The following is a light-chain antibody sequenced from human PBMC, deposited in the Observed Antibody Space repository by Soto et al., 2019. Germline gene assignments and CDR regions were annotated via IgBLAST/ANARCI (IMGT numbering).Light chain of an antibody. CDR3: QQYETFSGT. V-gene: IGKV1-5*01. CDR2: DAS. CDR1: QSVSGW. Sequence: DSPITQSPSTLSASVVDTVTVTCRASQSVSGWLAWYQQKPGEAPKLLIYDASALSRGVPSRFSGSGSGTKFTLTIASLQPDDFATYYCQQYETFSGTFGPGTKV. J-gene: IGKJ1*01.